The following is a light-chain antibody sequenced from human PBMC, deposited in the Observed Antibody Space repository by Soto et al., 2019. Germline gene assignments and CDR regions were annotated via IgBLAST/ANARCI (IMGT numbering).Light chain of an antibody. CDR2: AAS. J-gene: IGKJ2*01. CDR1: QGISSY. Sequence: AIRMTQSPSSLSASTGDRVTITCRASQGISSYLAWYQQKPGKAPKLLIYAASTLQSGVPSRFSGSGSGTDFTLTISCLQSEDFATYYCKQYYSYPYTLGQGTKLEIK. CDR3: KQYYSYPYT. V-gene: IGKV1-8*01.